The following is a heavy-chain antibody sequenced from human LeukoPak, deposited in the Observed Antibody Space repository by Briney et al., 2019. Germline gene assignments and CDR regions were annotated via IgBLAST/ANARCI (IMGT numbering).Heavy chain of an antibody. CDR2: INQDGGDK. Sequence: PGGSLRLSCAASGFTFSNSWMTWVRQAPGKGLQWVAHINQDGGDKNYLDSVRGRFTISRDNAKNSLYLQMNSLTADDTAVYYCARGLYDLNLWGQGTTVTVSS. CDR1: GFTFSNSW. CDR3: ARGLYDLNL. J-gene: IGHJ6*02. V-gene: IGHV3-7*01.